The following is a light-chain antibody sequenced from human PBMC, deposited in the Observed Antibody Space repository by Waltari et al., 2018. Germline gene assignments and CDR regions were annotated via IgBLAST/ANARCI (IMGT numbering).Light chain of an antibody. J-gene: IGLJ3*02. CDR2: EVT. CDR1: SSAVVYYHR. Sequence: QSALTQPPSVSGSPGQSLTISCTGTSSAVVYYHRVSWCKQSPGTAPKVVIYEVTYRPSGVPDRFSASRSGNTASLTISGLQAEDEADYYCSSYTTSNTFVFGGGTKLTVL. CDR3: SSYTTSNTFV. V-gene: IGLV2-18*02.